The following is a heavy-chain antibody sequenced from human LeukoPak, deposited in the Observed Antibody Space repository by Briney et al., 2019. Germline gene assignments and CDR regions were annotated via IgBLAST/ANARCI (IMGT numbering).Heavy chain of an antibody. D-gene: IGHD3-3*01. CDR2: IYHSGST. J-gene: IGHJ4*02. CDR3: ARREVHYDFWSGYSYYFDY. Sequence: SETLSLTCAVSGGSISSGGYSWSWIRQPPGKGLEWIGYIYHSGSTYYNPSLKSRVTISVDTSKNQFSLKLSSVTAADTAVYYCARREVHYDFWSGYSYYFDYWGQGTLVTVSS. V-gene: IGHV4-30-2*01. CDR1: GGSISSGGYS.